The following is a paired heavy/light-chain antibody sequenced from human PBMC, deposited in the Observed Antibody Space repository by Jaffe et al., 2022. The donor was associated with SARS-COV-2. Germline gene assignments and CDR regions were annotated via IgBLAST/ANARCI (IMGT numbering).Light chain of an antibody. CDR1: QSIRSW. V-gene: IGKV1-5*03. Sequence: DIQMTQSPSTLSASVGDRVTITCRASQSIRSWLAWYQQKPGKAPKVLINKASSLESGVPSRFSGSGSGTEFTLTISSLQPDDLATYYCQQYNSYWTFGQGTKVEIK. J-gene: IGKJ1*01. CDR3: QQYNSYWT. CDR2: KAS.
Heavy chain of an antibody. CDR3: ARTLAERDYGDPDGYFDF. CDR2: INSASTYI. J-gene: IGHJ4*02. D-gene: IGHD2-21*02. CDR1: GFTFSSYS. V-gene: IGHV3-21*01. Sequence: EVQLVESGGGLVKPGGSLRLSCAASGFTFSSYSMNWVRQASGKGLEWVSSINSASTYIYYADSVKGRFTISRDNAKNSLYLHMNSLRAEDTAVYYCARTLAERDYGDPDGYFDFWGQGTLVTVSS.